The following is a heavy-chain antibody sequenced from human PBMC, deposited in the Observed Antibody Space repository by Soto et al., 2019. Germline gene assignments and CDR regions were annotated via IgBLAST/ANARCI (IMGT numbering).Heavy chain of an antibody. Sequence: QVQLVESGGGVVQPGRSLRLSCAASGFTFSSYAMHWVRQAPGKGLEWVALISYDGSYKYYADSVKGRFTISRDNSKNTLYLQMNSLRAEDTAVYYCARDSTYASSGFVCAYWGQGTLVTVSS. V-gene: IGHV3-30-3*01. J-gene: IGHJ1*01. D-gene: IGHD3-22*01. CDR3: ARDSTYASSGFVCAY. CDR2: ISYDGSYK. CDR1: GFTFSSYA.